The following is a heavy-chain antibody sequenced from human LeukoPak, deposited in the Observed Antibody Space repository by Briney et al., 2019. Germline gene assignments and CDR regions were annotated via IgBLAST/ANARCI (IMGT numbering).Heavy chain of an antibody. CDR2: INHSGST. CDR1: GGSFSGYY. J-gene: IGHJ4*02. D-gene: IGHD3-3*01. V-gene: IGHV4-34*01. Sequence: SETLSLTCAVYGGSFSGYYWSWIRQPPGKGLEWIGEINHSGSTNYNPSLKSRVTISVDTSKNQFSLKLSSVTAADTAFYYCARDPGTIFDVLNFHFDVWGQGTLVTVSS. CDR3: ARDPGTIFDVLNFHFDV.